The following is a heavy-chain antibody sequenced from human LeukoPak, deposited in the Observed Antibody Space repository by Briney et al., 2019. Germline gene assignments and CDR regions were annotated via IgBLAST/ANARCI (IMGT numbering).Heavy chain of an antibody. CDR3: ASHSSSWYATPDY. CDR1: GFTFSSYS. V-gene: IGHV3-48*04. D-gene: IGHD6-13*01. CDR2: ISSSSRTI. Sequence: GGSLRLSCAASGFTFSSYSLNWVRQAPGKGLEWVSYISSSSRTIYYADSVKGRFTISRDNAKNSLYLQMNSLRAEDTAVYYCASHSSSWYATPDYWGQGTLVTVSS. J-gene: IGHJ4*02.